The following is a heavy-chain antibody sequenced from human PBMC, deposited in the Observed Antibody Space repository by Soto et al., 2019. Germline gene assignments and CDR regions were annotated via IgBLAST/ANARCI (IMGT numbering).Heavy chain of an antibody. CDR1: GGSISSYY. CDR3: AREGEYSSSSRYYYYGMDV. J-gene: IGHJ6*02. CDR2: IYYSGST. Sequence: SETLSLTCTDSGGSISSYYWSWIRQPPGKGLEWIGYIYYSGSTNYNPSLKSRVTISVDTSKNQFSLKLSSVTAADTAVYYCAREGEYSSSSRYYYYGMDVWGQGTTVTVSS. D-gene: IGHD6-6*01. V-gene: IGHV4-59*01.